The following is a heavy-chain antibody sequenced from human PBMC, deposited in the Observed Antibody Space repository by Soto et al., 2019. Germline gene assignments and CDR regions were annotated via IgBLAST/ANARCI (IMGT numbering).Heavy chain of an antibody. J-gene: IGHJ5*02. CDR3: ARIRRYVDWFDP. V-gene: IGHV1-8*01. Sequence: ASVKVSCKASGYTFTSYDINWVRQATGQGLEWMGWMNPNSGNTGYAQKFQGRVTMTRNTSISTAYMELSSLRSEDTAVYYCARIRRYVDWFDPWGQGTLVTVSS. CDR1: GYTFTSYD. D-gene: IGHD1-1*01. CDR2: MNPNSGNT.